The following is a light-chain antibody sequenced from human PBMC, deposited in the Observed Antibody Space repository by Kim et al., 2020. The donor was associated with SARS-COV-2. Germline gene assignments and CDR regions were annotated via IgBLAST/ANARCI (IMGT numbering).Light chain of an antibody. Sequence: VSQGQTATITCSGDELGDKFACWYQQKPGQSHVLVIHQDDKRPSGIPERFSGSNSGNTATLTISGTQAVDEADYYCQAWDSSSTVVFGGGTQLTVL. CDR1: ELGDKF. J-gene: IGLJ2*01. V-gene: IGLV3-1*01. CDR3: QAWDSSSTVV. CDR2: QDD.